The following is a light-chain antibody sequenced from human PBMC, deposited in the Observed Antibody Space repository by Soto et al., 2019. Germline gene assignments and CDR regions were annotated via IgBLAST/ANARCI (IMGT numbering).Light chain of an antibody. V-gene: IGKV1-17*01. Sequence: ILMTQSPSSLSASVGDRVTLTCRASHGISNYLNWFQHKPGKAPRRLISVASTLHSGVPSRFSGSGSGTEFTLTISGLQPEDFATYYCLQHSAYPYTFGQGTKLEIK. CDR2: VAS. J-gene: IGKJ2*01. CDR1: HGISNY. CDR3: LQHSAYPYT.